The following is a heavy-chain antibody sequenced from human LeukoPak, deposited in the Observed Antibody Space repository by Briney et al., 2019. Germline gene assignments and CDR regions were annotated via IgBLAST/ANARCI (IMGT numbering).Heavy chain of an antibody. CDR2: IYASGST. CDR1: GVSISSGSYY. CDR3: ARVDIPGTPTGGY. Sequence: PSQTLSLTCTVSGVSISSGSYYWSWIRQPAGKGLEWIGRIYASGSTNYNPSLKSRVTISVDTSKNQFSLKLSSVTAADTAVYYCARVDIPGTPTGGYWGQGTLVTVS. V-gene: IGHV4-61*02. D-gene: IGHD1-20*01. J-gene: IGHJ4*02.